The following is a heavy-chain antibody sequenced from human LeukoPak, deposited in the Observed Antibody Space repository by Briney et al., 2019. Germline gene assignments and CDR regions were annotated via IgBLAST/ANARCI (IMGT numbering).Heavy chain of an antibody. V-gene: IGHV4-4*07. CDR2: IYATTGTT. CDR1: GGAMRDYY. J-gene: IGHJ4*02. CDR3: ARIPTMVRGSPFDY. Sequence: SETLSLTCTVSGGAMRDYYWSWIRQPVGKGLEWIGQIYATTGTTNYNPSLKSRVTISVDKSKNQFSLKLSSVTAADTAVYYCARIPTMVRGSPFDYWGQGTLVTVSS. D-gene: IGHD3-10*01.